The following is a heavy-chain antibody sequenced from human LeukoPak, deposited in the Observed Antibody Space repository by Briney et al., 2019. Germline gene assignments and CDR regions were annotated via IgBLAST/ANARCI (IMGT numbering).Heavy chain of an antibody. D-gene: IGHD6-19*01. CDR1: GFTFSDYY. CDR3: TREPVAGTGRDC. CDR2: TRKRGNSYTT. V-gene: IGHV3-72*01. Sequence: GGSLRLSCAASGFTFSDYYMEWVRQAPGKGLEWVGRTRKRGNSYTTEYAASVKGRFTISGDDSKNSLFLQMNSLKAEDTAVYYCTREPVAGTGRDCWGQGTLVTVSS. J-gene: IGHJ4*02.